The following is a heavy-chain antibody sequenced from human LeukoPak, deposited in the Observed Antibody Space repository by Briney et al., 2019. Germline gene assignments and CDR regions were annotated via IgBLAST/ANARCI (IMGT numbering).Heavy chain of an antibody. CDR2: IRYDGSNK. CDR3: AKDCYDRSGHPKWFQP. Sequence: PGRSLRLSCAASGFTFSSYGKQWVLEAPGKGRERVAFIRYDGSNKYYVDSVKGRFTISRDNSKNTLYLQMNSLSAEDTAVYYCAKDCYDRSGHPKWFQPWGQRTVVTVSS. D-gene: IGHD3-22*01. J-gene: IGHJ5*02. CDR1: GFTFSSYG. V-gene: IGHV3-30*02.